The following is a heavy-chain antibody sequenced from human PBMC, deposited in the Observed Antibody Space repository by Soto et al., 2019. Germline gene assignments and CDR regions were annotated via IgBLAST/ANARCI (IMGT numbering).Heavy chain of an antibody. CDR2: IKSDGSST. CDR1: GFLFSTYW. CDR3: AIGGGDYNYLDY. V-gene: IGHV3-74*02. J-gene: IGHJ4*02. Sequence: EVQLVESGGGLVQPGGSLRLSCEASGFLFSTYWMFWVRQVPRKGLQWVSRIKSDGSSTNYADSVKGRFTISRDSAKNTLYLQMTSLRAEDTAVFCSAIGGGDYNYLDYWGQGIVVTVS. D-gene: IGHD2-21*01.